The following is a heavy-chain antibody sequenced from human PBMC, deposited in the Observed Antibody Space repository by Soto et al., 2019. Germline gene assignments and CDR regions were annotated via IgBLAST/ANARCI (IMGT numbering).Heavy chain of an antibody. CDR2: ISATGTST. CDR1: WFIFRRNY. V-gene: IGHV3-23*01. D-gene: IGHD2-8*01. Sequence: RLSCAASWFIFRRNYMSWVRQSPGKGLEWVSSISATGTSTHYADSVKGRFTISRDNSKNTLYLQMNSLRAEDTAVYHCAKVKCLNGVCYDYYYNGMDVWGQGTTVTVSS. J-gene: IGHJ6*01. CDR3: AKVKCLNGVCYDYYYNGMDV.